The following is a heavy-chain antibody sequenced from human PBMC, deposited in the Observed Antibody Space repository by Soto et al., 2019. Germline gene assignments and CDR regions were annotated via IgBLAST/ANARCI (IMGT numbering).Heavy chain of an antibody. CDR2: ISSSSSYI. V-gene: IGHV3-21*01. J-gene: IGHJ4*02. CDR1: GFTFSSYS. D-gene: IGHD2-15*01. CDR3: ARGPFVVVAATQEPKIIY. Sequence: GGSLRLSCAASGFTFSSYSMNWVRQAPGKGLEWVSSISSSSSYIYYADSVKGRFTISRDNAKNSLYLQMNSLRAEDTAVYYCARGPFVVVAATQEPKIIYWGQGTLVTVSS.